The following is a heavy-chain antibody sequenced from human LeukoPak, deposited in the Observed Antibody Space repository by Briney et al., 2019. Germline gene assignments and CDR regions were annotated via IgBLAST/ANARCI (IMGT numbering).Heavy chain of an antibody. Sequence: QPEASLRLSCAVSGFSSRTNWMSWVSQAPGEGLEWVACLKSDGSEKYHVDSVKGRFTISRDNTKNSVYLQMNSLRVEDTAVYYWARDGYCSSTSCYHIEDYWGQGTLVTVSS. D-gene: IGHD2-2*03. CDR3: ARDGYCSSTSCYHIEDY. J-gene: IGHJ4*02. V-gene: IGHV3-7*01. CDR1: GFSSRTNW. CDR2: LKSDGSEK.